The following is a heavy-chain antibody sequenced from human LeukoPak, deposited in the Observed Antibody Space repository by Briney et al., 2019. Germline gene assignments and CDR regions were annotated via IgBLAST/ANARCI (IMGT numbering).Heavy chain of an antibody. CDR1: GGSISSSSYY. D-gene: IGHD1-26*01. CDR3: ASLVGATSRTFDY. J-gene: IGHJ4*02. Sequence: PSETLSLTCTVSGGSISSSSYYWGWIRQPPGKGLEWIGSIYYSGSTYCNPSLKSRVTISVDTSKNQFSLKLSSVTAADTAVYYCASLVGATSRTFDYWGQGTLVTVSS. V-gene: IGHV4-39*07. CDR2: IYYSGST.